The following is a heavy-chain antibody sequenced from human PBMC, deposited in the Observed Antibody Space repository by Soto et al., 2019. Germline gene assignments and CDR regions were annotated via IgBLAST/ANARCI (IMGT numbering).Heavy chain of an antibody. CDR1: GLTFRNYE. CDR3: ATDHLRSGFFHH. CDR2: ISSTGKTI. D-gene: IGHD3-3*01. V-gene: IGHV3-48*03. J-gene: IGHJ4*02. Sequence: EVQLVESGGGLGQPGGSLTISCAASGLTFRNYEMNWVRQAPGKGLEWVSFISSTGKTIYYADSVKGRFTISRDNPKNSVHLQMSSLRVEDTAVYYCATDHLRSGFFHHWGQGTPVSVSS.